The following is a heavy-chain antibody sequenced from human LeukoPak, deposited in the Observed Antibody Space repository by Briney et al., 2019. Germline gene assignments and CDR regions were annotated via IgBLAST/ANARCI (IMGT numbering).Heavy chain of an antibody. V-gene: IGHV4-59*12. J-gene: IGHJ4*02. CDR1: GGSISSYY. CDR2: IYYSGST. D-gene: IGHD5-18*01. Sequence: PSETLSLTCTVSGGSISSYYWSWIRQPPGKGLEWIGYIYYSGSTNYSPSLKSRVTISVDTSKNQFSLKLSSVTAADTAVYYCARRIQLWFPFDYWGQGTLVTVSS. CDR3: ARRIQLWFPFDY.